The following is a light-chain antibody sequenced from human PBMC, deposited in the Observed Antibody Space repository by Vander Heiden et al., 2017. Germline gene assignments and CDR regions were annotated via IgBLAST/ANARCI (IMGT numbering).Light chain of an antibody. CDR3: QQLKSYPFYT. J-gene: IGKJ4*01. CDR2: AAS. Sequence: DIQLTQSPSFLSASVGDRVTITCRASQGISSYLAWYQQKPGKAPKLLIYAASTLQSGVPSRFSGSGCGTEFALTISSRQQEDFAPYYCQQLKSYPFYTFGGGTKVDIK. CDR1: QGISSY. V-gene: IGKV1-9*01.